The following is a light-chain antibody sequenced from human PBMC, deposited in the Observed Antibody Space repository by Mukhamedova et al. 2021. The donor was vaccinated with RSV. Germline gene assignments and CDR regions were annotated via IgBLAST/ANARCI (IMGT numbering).Light chain of an antibody. Sequence: SCTGTSSDVGSYNLVSWYQQHPDKAPKLMIYEGSKRPSGVSNRFSGSKSGNTASLTISGLQAEDEADYYCCSYAGSSSWVFGGGT. CDR1: SSDVGSYNL. CDR2: EGS. J-gene: IGLJ3*02. V-gene: IGLV2-23*01. CDR3: CSYAGSSSWV.